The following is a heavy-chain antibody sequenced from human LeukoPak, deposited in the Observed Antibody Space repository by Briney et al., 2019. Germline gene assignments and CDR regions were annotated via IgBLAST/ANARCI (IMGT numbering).Heavy chain of an antibody. Sequence: GGSLRLSCAASGFTFSSYGMHWVRQAPGKGLEWVAVIWYDGSNKYYAGSVKGRFTISRDNSKNTLYLQMNSLRAEDTAVYYCARALTWIEDWFDPWGQGTLVTVSS. CDR3: ARALTWIEDWFDP. J-gene: IGHJ5*02. V-gene: IGHV3-33*01. CDR2: IWYDGSNK. D-gene: IGHD3-16*01. CDR1: GFTFSSYG.